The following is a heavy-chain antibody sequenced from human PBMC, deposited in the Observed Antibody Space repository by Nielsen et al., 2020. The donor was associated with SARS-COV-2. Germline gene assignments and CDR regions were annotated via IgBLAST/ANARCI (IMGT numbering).Heavy chain of an antibody. Sequence: GESLKISCAASGFTISSYGMHWVRQAPGKGLEWVAVIWYDGSSRYYGNSVEGRFAISRDNSKNTLYVQMNSLRAEDTAVYFCAKGSVYMEYFDHWGQGTLVTVSS. CDR2: IWYDGSSR. J-gene: IGHJ1*01. V-gene: IGHV3-33*06. D-gene: IGHD5-18*01. CDR1: GFTISSYG. CDR3: AKGSVYMEYFDH.